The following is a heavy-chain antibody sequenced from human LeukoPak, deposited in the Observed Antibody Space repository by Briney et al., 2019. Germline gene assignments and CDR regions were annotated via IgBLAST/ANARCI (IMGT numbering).Heavy chain of an antibody. CDR3: ARGVAAVGGRWFDP. CDR2: ISPNSGGT. Sequence: ASVKVSCKASGYTFTDYYIHWVRQAPGQGLEGRGWISPNSGGTNYAQKFQGRVTMTRDTSISTAYMELSRLTSDDTAVYYCARGVAAVGGRWFDPWGQGTLVTVSS. D-gene: IGHD6-13*01. CDR1: GYTFTDYY. J-gene: IGHJ5*02. V-gene: IGHV1-2*02.